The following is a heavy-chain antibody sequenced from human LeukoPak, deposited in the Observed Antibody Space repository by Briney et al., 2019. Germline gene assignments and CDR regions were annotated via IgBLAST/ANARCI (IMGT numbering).Heavy chain of an antibody. D-gene: IGHD2-2*02. CDR3: AKAKYQLLYYDY. CDR2: ISSSGGST. CDR1: GFTFSSYG. Sequence: PGGSLRLSCAASGFTFSSYGMSWVRQAPGKGLEWVSAISSSGGSTYYADSVKGRFTISRDNSKNTLYLQMNSLRAEDTAVYYCAKAKYQLLYYDYWGQGTLVTVSS. J-gene: IGHJ4*02. V-gene: IGHV3-23*01.